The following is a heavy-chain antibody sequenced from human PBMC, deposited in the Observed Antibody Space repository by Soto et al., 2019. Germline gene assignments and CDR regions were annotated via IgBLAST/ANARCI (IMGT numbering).Heavy chain of an antibody. J-gene: IGHJ6*02. CDR1: GYTFTNYG. D-gene: IGHD3-10*01. CDR3: EGEVQAPYYYYGMDV. V-gene: IGHV1-18*01. CDR2: ISGYNGNT. Sequence: QVQVVQSGDEVKKPGASVKVSCKASGYTFTNYGFSWVRQAPGQGLEWMGWISGYNGNTKYAEKFQGRVTMTTDTSRRTAHRELRSLRSDDTAMYYCEGEVQAPYYYYGMDVWGQGTAVTVSS.